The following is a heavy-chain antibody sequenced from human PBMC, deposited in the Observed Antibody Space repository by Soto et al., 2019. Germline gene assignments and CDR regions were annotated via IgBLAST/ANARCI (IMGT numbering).Heavy chain of an antibody. D-gene: IGHD3-10*01. CDR2: ITGRDTF. CDR1: GFTFSSFA. CDR3: ARDENLVRGVTFDY. J-gene: IGHJ4*02. Sequence: PGGTIRRSCAASGFTFSSFAMHWVRKAPGRGLEWVSCITGRDTFYAASVKGRFTISRDNAKNTLYLQMSRLRAEDTAVYYCARDENLVRGVTFDYWGPVTLVTVSS. V-gene: IGHV3-21*01.